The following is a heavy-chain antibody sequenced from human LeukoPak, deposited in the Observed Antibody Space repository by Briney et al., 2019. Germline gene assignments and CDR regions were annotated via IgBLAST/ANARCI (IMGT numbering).Heavy chain of an antibody. D-gene: IGHD3-22*01. CDR3: ARDQTPNYYDPWGTFDY. V-gene: IGHV4-39*07. CDR1: GGSISSSSYY. CDR2: IYYSGST. Sequence: SETLSLTCTVSGGSISSSSYYWGWIRQPPGKGLEWIGSIYYSGSTYYNPSLKSRVTISVDTSKNQFSLKLSSVTAADTAVYYCARDQTPNYYDPWGTFDYWGQGTPVTVSS. J-gene: IGHJ4*02.